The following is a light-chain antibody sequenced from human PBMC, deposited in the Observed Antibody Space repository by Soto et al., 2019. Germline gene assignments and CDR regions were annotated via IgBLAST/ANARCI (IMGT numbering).Light chain of an antibody. CDR3: QQHGISHIT. J-gene: IGKJ5*01. CDR1: QTVSSSY. Sequence: EIVLAQSPGTLSLSAGERATLSCRSSQTVSSSYLAWCQQKPGQAPRLLIYGASSRATGIPDRFSGSGSGTDFTLTISRLEPEYFAVYYCQQHGISHITFGQGTRLEIK. V-gene: IGKV3-20*01. CDR2: GAS.